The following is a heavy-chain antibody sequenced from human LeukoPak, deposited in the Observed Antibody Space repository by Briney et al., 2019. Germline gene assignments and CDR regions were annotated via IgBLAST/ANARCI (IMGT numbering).Heavy chain of an antibody. V-gene: IGHV1-24*01. Sequence: GASVTVSCTVSGYTLTELSMHWVRQAPGKGLEWMGGFDPEDGETIYAQKFQGRVTMTEDTSTDTAYMELSSLRSEDTAVYYCATGQWRVPSLDYWGQGTLVTVSS. CDR3: ATGQWRVPSLDY. CDR1: GYTLTELS. CDR2: FDPEDGET. D-gene: IGHD2-8*01. J-gene: IGHJ4*02.